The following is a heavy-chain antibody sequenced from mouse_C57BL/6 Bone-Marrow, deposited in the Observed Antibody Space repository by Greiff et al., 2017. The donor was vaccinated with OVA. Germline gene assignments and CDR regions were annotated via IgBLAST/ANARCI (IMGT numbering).Heavy chain of an antibody. V-gene: IGHV14-4*01. CDR3: TPYYGSSYPAWFAY. Sequence: EVQLQQSGAELVRPGASVPSSFPASGFNIKDDYMHWVKQRPEQGLEWIGWIDPENGDTEYASKFQGKATITADTSSNTAYLQLSSLTSEDTAVYYCTPYYGSSYPAWFAYWGQGTLVTVSA. CDR1: GFNIKDDY. CDR2: IDPENGDT. D-gene: IGHD1-1*01. J-gene: IGHJ3*01.